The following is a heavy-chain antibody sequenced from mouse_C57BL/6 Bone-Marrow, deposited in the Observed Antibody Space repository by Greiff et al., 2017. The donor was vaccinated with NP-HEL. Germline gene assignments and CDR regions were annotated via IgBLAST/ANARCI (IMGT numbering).Heavy chain of an antibody. J-gene: IGHJ4*01. CDR2: ISDGGSYT. Sequence: EVQLVESGGGLVKPGGSLKLSCAASGFTFSSYAMSWVRQTPEKRLEWVATISDGGSYTYYPDNVKGRFTISRDNAKNNLYLQMSHLKSEDTAMYYCARGAPYYYGSQMDYWGQGTSVTVSS. V-gene: IGHV5-4*01. CDR3: ARGAPYYYGSQMDY. CDR1: GFTFSSYA. D-gene: IGHD1-1*01.